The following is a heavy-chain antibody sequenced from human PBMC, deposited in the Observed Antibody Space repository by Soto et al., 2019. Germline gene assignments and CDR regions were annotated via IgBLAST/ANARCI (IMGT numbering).Heavy chain of an antibody. D-gene: IGHD2-21*01. CDR3: AKDRRADGESYYDYSMGV. J-gene: IGHJ6*02. CDR2: IIPIYGTA. V-gene: IGHV1-69*01. Sequence: QVQLVQSGAEVKKPGSSVKVSCKASGGTFSSFTISWVRQAPGQGLEWMGGIIPIYGTANYAQKFQGRVTITADAATKTAYMELSSLRSEDTAVYYCAKDRRADGESYYDYSMGVWGQGTTVTVSS. CDR1: GGTFSSFT.